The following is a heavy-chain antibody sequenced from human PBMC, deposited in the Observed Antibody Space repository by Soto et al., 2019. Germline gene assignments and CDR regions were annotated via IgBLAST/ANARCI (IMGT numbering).Heavy chain of an antibody. CDR2: TYYRSKWYN. Sequence: SQSPSRCLQWLGRTYYRSKWYNDYAVSVKGRITINPDTSKNQFSLQLNSVTPEDTAVYYCAKEGGNHYYYYAMDVWGQGTTVTDSS. V-gene: IGHV6-1*01. CDR3: AKEGGNHYYYYAMDV. D-gene: IGHD1-26*01. J-gene: IGHJ6*02.